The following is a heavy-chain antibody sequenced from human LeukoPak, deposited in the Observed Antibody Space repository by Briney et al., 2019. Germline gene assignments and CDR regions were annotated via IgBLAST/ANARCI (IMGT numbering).Heavy chain of an antibody. CDR3: ARGSLRIAVAGRRIDY. CDR2: INTNTGNP. D-gene: IGHD6-19*01. J-gene: IGHJ4*02. CDR1: GYTFTSYA. Sequence: ASVKVSCKASGYTFTSYAMNWVRQAPGQGPEWMGWINTNTGNPTYAQGFTGRFVFSLDTSVSTAYLQISSLKAEDTAVYYCARGSLRIAVAGRRIDYWGQGTLVTVSS. V-gene: IGHV7-4-1*02.